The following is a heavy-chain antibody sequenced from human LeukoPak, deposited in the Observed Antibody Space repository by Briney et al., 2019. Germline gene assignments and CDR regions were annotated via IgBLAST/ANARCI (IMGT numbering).Heavy chain of an antibody. V-gene: IGHV3-7*01. CDR2: IKQDGTEK. Sequence: PGESLRLSCGASGFSFTTYWMGWVRQAPGKGLEWVANIKQDGTEKYYVDSVKGRFTISRDNAKNSLYLQMDSLRAEDTAMYYCAREILEPGKTHEYWGQGTLVTVSS. J-gene: IGHJ4*02. CDR3: AREILEPGKTHEY. D-gene: IGHD1-1*01. CDR1: GFSFTTYW.